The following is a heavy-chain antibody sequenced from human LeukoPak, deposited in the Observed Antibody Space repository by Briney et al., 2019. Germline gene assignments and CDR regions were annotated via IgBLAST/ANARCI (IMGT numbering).Heavy chain of an antibody. CDR3: AKLQAGYFDSSGYHFDY. D-gene: IGHD3-22*01. CDR2: MSGSGGPT. J-gene: IGHJ4*02. Sequence: AGGSLRLSCAASGFTLSSYAMSWVRQAPGKGLEWVSVMSGSGGPTYYADSVKGRFTISRDNSKNTLYLQLNSLRADDTAVYYCAKLQAGYFDSSGYHFDYWGQGTLVTVSS. V-gene: IGHV3-23*01. CDR1: GFTLSSYA.